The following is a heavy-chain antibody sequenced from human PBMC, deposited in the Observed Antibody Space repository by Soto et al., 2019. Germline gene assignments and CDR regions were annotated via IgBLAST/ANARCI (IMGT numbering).Heavy chain of an antibody. CDR1: GFTFNTYW. V-gene: IGHV3-74*01. CDR2: INSDGSST. J-gene: IGHJ6*02. CDR3: ARGLKNYYGSDV. Sequence: EVQLVESGGVLVQPGGSLRLSCVASGFTFNTYWMHWVRQAPGKGLVWVSRINSDGSSTNCADSVKGRFTISRDNAKNTVYLQMNSLSGEDTALYYCARGLKNYYGSDVWGQGTTVTVSS.